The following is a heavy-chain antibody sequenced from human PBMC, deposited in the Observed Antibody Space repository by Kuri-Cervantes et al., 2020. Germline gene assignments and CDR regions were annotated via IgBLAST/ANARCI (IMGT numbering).Heavy chain of an antibody. J-gene: IGHJ4*02. CDR2: ISADGNLK. D-gene: IGHD1-26*01. V-gene: IGHV3-30-3*02. CDR3: AVDVGVGATLGLPVN. CDR1: GFIFSDHA. Sequence: GESLKISCATSGFIFSDHAMHWVRQASGKGLDWVAVISADGNLKYYVDSVKGRFTISRDNSRNMLYLQMNSVRNEDTALYYCAVDVGVGATLGLPVNWGQGTLVTVSS.